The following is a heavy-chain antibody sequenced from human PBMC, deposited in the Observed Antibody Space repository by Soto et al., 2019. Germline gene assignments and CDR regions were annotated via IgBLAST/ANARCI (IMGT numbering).Heavy chain of an antibody. CDR2: MNSNSGHT. Sequence: QVQLVQSGAEVKKPGASVKVSCKASGYTFTSYDINWVRQATGQGRERMGWMNSNSGHTGYAQKFQGRVTMTKNTSISTAYMELSSLRAEDTAVYYCARGGLRYCSGGSRSPELIDYWGQGTLVTVSS. J-gene: IGHJ4*02. D-gene: IGHD2-15*01. CDR3: ARGGLRYCSGGSRSPELIDY. V-gene: IGHV1-8*01. CDR1: GYTFTSYD.